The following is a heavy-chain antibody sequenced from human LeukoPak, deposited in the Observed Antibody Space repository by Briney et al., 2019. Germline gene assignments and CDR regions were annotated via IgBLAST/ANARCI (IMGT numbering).Heavy chain of an antibody. CDR3: ARGATYYDFWSGYYYFDY. D-gene: IGHD3-3*01. CDR2: IKQDGSEK. V-gene: IGHV3-7*04. CDR1: GFTFSSYW. J-gene: IGHJ4*02. Sequence: GGSLRLSCAASGFTFSSYWMSWVRQAPGKGLEWVANIKQDGSEKYYVDSVKGRFTISRDNAKNSLYLQMNSLRAEDTAVYYCARGATYYDFWSGYYYFDYWGQGTLVTVSS.